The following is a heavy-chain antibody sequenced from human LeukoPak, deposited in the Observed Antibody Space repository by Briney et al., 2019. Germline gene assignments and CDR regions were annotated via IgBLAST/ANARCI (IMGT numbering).Heavy chain of an antibody. J-gene: IGHJ3*02. CDR2: ISHTGST. V-gene: IGHV4-4*02. CDR3: ARDVNLAPGTFDI. CDR1: GGSISSSNW. Sequence: PSETLSLTCAVSGGSISSSNWWSWVRQPPGKGLEWIGEISHTGSTNYNPSLKSRVTISVDKSKNQFSLRLSSVTAADTAVYYCARDVNLAPGTFDIWGQGTMVTLSS.